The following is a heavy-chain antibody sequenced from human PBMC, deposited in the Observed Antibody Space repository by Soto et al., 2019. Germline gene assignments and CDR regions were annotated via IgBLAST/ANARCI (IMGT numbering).Heavy chain of an antibody. V-gene: IGHV3-53*01. CDR1: GFLVNSAY. J-gene: IGHJ4*02. D-gene: IGHD5-18*01. Sequence: EVQLVESGGGLIPPGGSLRLSCAASGFLVNSAYMTWVRQAPGKGLEWLSMINSDGSTLYAESVKGRFTISRDNATNRLNLQMNSLRAGDTAMYYCARSGYSFAWGYWGQGTLVIVTS. CDR3: ARSGYSFAWGY. CDR2: INSDGST.